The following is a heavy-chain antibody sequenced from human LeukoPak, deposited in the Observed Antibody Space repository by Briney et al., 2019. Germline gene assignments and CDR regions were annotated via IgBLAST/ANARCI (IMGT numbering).Heavy chain of an antibody. CDR2: IYTSGST. CDR3: ARESRTPARDSGYGPVVYFDY. V-gene: IGHV4-4*07. CDR1: GGSISSYY. D-gene: IGHD5-12*01. J-gene: IGHJ4*02. Sequence: PSETLSLTCTVSGGSISSYYWSWIRQPAGKGLEWIGRIYTSGSTNYNPSLKSRVTMSVDTSKNQFSLKLSSVTAADTAVYYCARESRTPARDSGYGPVVYFDYWGQGTLVTVSS.